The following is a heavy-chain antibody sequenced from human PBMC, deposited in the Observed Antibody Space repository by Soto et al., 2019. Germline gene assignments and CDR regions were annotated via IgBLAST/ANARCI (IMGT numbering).Heavy chain of an antibody. V-gene: IGHV4-59*01. CDR1: GGSISSYY. CDR3: ARGESITIFGVVIGAFDP. Sequence: SETLSLTCTVSGGSISSYYWSWIRQPPGKGLEWIGYIYYSGSTNYNPSLKSRVTISVDTSKNQFSLKLSSVTAADTAVYYCARGESITIFGVVIGAFDPWGQGTLVTVSS. D-gene: IGHD3-3*01. CDR2: IYYSGST. J-gene: IGHJ5*02.